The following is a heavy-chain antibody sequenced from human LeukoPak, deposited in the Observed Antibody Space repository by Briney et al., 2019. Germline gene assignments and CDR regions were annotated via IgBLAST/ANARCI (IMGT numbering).Heavy chain of an antibody. D-gene: IGHD6-13*01. J-gene: IGHJ4*02. Sequence: PGGSLRLSCAASGFTFSSYGMHWVRQAPGKGLEWVAFIRYDGSNKYYADSVKGRFTISRDNSKNTLYLQMNSLRAEDTAVYYCAKGLYKIAAAPDYWGQGTLVTVSS. V-gene: IGHV3-30*02. CDR1: GFTFSSYG. CDR3: AKGLYKIAAAPDY. CDR2: IRYDGSNK.